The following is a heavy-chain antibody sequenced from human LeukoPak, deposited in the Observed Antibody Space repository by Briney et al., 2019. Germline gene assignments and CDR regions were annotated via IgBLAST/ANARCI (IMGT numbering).Heavy chain of an antibody. V-gene: IGHV1-46*01. J-gene: IGHJ4*02. D-gene: IGHD5-18*01. CDR3: ARVDTAMAPPFGY. CDR1: GYTSTSYY. Sequence: ASVKVPCKASGYTSTSYYMHWVRQAPGQGLEWMGIINPSGGSTSYAQKFQGRVTMTRDTSTSTVYMELSSLRSEDTAVYYCARVDTAMAPPFGYWGQGTLVTVSS. CDR2: INPSGGST.